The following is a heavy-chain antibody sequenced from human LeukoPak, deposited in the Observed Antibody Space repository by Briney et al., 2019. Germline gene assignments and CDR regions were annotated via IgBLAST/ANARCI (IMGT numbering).Heavy chain of an antibody. CDR1: GGSISSYY. D-gene: IGHD3-22*01. CDR2: IYTSGST. Sequence: SETLSLTCTVSGGSISSYYWSWIRQPAGKGLEWIGRIYTSGSTNYNPSLKSRVTTSVDTSKNQFSLKLSSVTAADTAVYYCARDSLYYYDSSGYWPLDYWGQGTLVTVSS. J-gene: IGHJ4*02. CDR3: ARDSLYYYDSSGYWPLDY. V-gene: IGHV4-4*07.